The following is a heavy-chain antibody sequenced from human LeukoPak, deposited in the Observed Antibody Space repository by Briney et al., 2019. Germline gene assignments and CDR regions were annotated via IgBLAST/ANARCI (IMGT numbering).Heavy chain of an antibody. D-gene: IGHD1-1*01. J-gene: IGHJ4*02. CDR1: GGSISSGGYY. Sequence: SETLSLTCTVSGGSISSGGYYWGWIRQPPGKGLEWIGSIYYSGSTYYNPSLKSRVTISVDTSKNQFSLKLSSVTAADTAVYYCARRRGDRGYDWGQGTLVTVSS. V-gene: IGHV4-39*01. CDR3: ARRRGDRGYD. CDR2: IYYSGST.